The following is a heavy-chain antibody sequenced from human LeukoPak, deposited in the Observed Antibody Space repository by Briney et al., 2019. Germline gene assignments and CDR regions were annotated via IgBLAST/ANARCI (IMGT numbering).Heavy chain of an antibody. J-gene: IGHJ6*03. D-gene: IGHD3-3*01. CDR2: IYTSGST. CDR1: GGSISSGSYY. CDR3: ASGDMDV. Sequence: PSQTLSLTCTVSGGSISSGSYYWSWIRQPAGKGLEWIGRIYTSGSTNYNPSLKSRVTISVDTSKNQFSLKLSSVTAADTAVYYCASGDMDVWGKGTTVTVSS. V-gene: IGHV4-61*02.